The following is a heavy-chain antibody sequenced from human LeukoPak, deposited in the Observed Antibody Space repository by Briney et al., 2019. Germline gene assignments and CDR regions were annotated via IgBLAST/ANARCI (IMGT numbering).Heavy chain of an antibody. D-gene: IGHD3-10*01. CDR3: ARAYYYGSGTFDI. CDR1: GGSISSRTYY. J-gene: IGHJ3*02. CDR2: IYYTGST. Sequence: SETLSLTCTVSGGSISSRTYYWSWVRQPPGKGLEWIGYIYYTGSTYYNPSLKSRVTISVDTSKNQFSLKLSSVTAADTAVYYCARAYYYGSGTFDIWGRGTLVTVSS. V-gene: IGHV4-61*01.